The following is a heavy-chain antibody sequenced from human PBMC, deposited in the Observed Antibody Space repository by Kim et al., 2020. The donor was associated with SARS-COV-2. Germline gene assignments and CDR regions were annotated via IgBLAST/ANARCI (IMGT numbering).Heavy chain of an antibody. J-gene: IGHJ4*02. CDR2: IYHSGST. V-gene: IGHV4-38-2*02. Sequence: SETLSLTCTVSGYSISSGYYWGWIRQPPGKGLEWIGSIYHSGSTYYNPSLKSRVTISVDTSKNQFSLKLSSVTAADTAVYYCASIFGYYFDYWGQGTLVTVSS. D-gene: IGHD3-3*01. CDR3: ASIFGYYFDY. CDR1: GYSISSGYY.